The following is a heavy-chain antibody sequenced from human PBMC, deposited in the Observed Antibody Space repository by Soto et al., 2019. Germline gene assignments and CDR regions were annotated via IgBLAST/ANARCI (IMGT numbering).Heavy chain of an antibody. Sequence: PGGSLRLSCAASGFILSNYTMNWVRQAPGKGLEWVSSISGSSSYIYYADSVKGRFTISRDNAKNSLYLQMNSLRVEDTAVYYCARDRCSGGSCYRTYAFDIWGQGTLVTVS. CDR2: ISGSSSYI. D-gene: IGHD2-15*01. V-gene: IGHV3-21*06. CDR1: GFILSNYT. CDR3: ARDRCSGGSCYRTYAFDI. J-gene: IGHJ3*02.